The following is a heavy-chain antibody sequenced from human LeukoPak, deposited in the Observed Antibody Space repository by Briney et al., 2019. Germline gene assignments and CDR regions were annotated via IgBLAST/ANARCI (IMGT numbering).Heavy chain of an antibody. V-gene: IGHV4-34*01. CDR2: INHSGSP. CDR1: GGSLCGYN. Sequence: PSETLSLTCAVSGGSLCGYNWSWIRQPPRKGLEWIGEINHSGSPNYNPSLKSRVTISVDTSKNQFSLKLSSVTAADTAVYYCARGKVPTTPLYGMDVWGQGTTVTVSS. D-gene: IGHD4/OR15-4a*01. CDR3: ARGKVPTTPLYGMDV. J-gene: IGHJ6*02.